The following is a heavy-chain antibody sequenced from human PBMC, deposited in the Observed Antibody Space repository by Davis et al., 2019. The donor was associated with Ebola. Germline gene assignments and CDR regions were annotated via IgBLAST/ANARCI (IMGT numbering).Heavy chain of an antibody. CDR3: AKALVLYYHY. CDR2: ISGSGGTT. D-gene: IGHD2-8*01. Sequence: GESLKISCAASGFTFSSYAMTWVRQAPGKGLEWVSCISGSGGTTEYADSAKGRFTISRDNSKNTLYLQMNSLRAEDTAVYYCAKALVLYYHYWGQGTLVTVSS. J-gene: IGHJ4*02. CDR1: GFTFSSYA. V-gene: IGHV3-23*01.